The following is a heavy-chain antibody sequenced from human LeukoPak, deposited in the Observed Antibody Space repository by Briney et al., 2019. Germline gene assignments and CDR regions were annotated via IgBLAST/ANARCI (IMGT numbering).Heavy chain of an antibody. D-gene: IGHD6-13*01. V-gene: IGHV3-9*02. CDR1: GFTSDDYA. CDR3: AKDKIAAAGLD. Sequence: GGSLRLSCAASGFTSDDYAMHWVRQAPGKGLEWVSGISWNSGSIGYADSVKGRFTISRDNAKNSLYLQMNSLRAEDTALYYCAKDKIAAAGLDWGQGTLVTVSS. J-gene: IGHJ4*02. CDR2: ISWNSGSI.